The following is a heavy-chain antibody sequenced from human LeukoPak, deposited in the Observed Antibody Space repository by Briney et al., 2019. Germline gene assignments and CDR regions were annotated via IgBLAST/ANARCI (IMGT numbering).Heavy chain of an antibody. D-gene: IGHD3-22*01. CDR2: IIPIFGTA. Sequence: ASVKVSCKASGYTFTSYDINWVRQATGQGLEWMGGIIPIFGTANYAQKFQGRVTITADESTSAAYMELSSLRSDDTAVYYCARDPSPGDSSGYLFDYWGQGTLVTVSS. J-gene: IGHJ4*02. V-gene: IGHV1-69*13. CDR1: GYTFTSYD. CDR3: ARDPSPGDSSGYLFDY.